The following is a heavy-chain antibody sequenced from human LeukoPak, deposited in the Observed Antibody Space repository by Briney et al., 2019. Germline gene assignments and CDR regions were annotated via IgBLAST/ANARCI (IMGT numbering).Heavy chain of an antibody. D-gene: IGHD2-15*01. V-gene: IGHV4-39*07. Sequence: PSETLSLTCTVSGGSISSSSYYWGWIRQPPGKGLEWIGSIYYSGSTYYNPSLKSRVTISVDTSKNQFSLKLSSVTAADTAVYYCARDHHYSSAGSCYTYYGMDVWGQGTTVTVSS. CDR2: IYYSGST. CDR1: GGSISSSSYY. CDR3: ARDHHYSSAGSCYTYYGMDV. J-gene: IGHJ6*02.